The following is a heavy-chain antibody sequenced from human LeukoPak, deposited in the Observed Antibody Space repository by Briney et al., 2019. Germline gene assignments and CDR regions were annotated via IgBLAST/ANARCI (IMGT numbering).Heavy chain of an antibody. CDR2: ISGSGRTI. CDR3: ASPQTSGYAFGY. Sequence: GGSLRLPCAASGFTFSNYEMIWVRQAPGKGLECVSYISGSGRTIYYADSVKGRFTISRDNAKNSLYLQMYSLRAGDTAAYYCASPQTSGYAFGYWGQGTLVTVSS. CDR1: GFTFSNYE. D-gene: IGHD5-12*01. V-gene: IGHV3-48*03. J-gene: IGHJ4*02.